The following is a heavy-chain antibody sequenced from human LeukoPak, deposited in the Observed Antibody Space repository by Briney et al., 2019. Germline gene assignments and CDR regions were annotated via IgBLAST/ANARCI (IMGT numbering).Heavy chain of an antibody. Sequence: GGSLRLSCAASGFTFSSYWTSWVRQAPGKGLDWVANIKQDASEKYYVDSVKGRFTITRDNAKNSLYLQMNSLRGEDTAVYYCARDLVPTYDYWGQGALVTVSS. CDR1: GFTFSSYW. CDR3: ARDLVPTYDY. V-gene: IGHV3-7*01. D-gene: IGHD2-2*01. J-gene: IGHJ4*02. CDR2: IKQDASEK.